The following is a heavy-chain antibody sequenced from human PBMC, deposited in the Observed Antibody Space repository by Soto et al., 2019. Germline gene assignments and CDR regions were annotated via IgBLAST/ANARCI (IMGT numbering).Heavy chain of an antibody. V-gene: IGHV4-34*01. D-gene: IGHD4-17*01. J-gene: IGHJ4*02. Sequence: QVQLQQWGAGLLKPSETLSLTCAVYGGSFSGYYWSWIRQPPGKGLEWIGEINHSGSTNYNPSLKSRVPIAVDTSKHQFSLKLSSVTAADKAVYYCATVTTYIDHWGQGTLVTVSS. CDR3: ATVTTYIDH. CDR2: INHSGST. CDR1: GGSFSGYY.